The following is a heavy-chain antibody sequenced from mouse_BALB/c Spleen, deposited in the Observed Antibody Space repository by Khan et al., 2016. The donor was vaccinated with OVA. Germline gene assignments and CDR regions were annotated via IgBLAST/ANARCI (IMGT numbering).Heavy chain of an antibody. J-gene: IGHJ4*01. CDR3: ARQPNYHYYIMDY. D-gene: IGHD1-1*02. Sequence: VQLQESGPGLVAPSQSLSITCTISGFSLTNYGVHWVRQPPGKGLEWLVVIWSDGSTTYNSALKSRLSISKDNSKSQVFLKMNSLQTDDTAMYXCARQPNYHYYIMDYWGQGTSVTVSS. V-gene: IGHV2-6-1*01. CDR2: IWSDGST. CDR1: GFSLTNYG.